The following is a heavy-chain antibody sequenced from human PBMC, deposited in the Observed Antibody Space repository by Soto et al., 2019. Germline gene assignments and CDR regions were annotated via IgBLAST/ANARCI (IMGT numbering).Heavy chain of an antibody. CDR3: ARGDYDILTGYYPFDY. CDR1: GGSISSGGYY. D-gene: IGHD3-9*01. Sequence: SETLSLTCTVSGGSISSGGYYWSWIRQHPGKGLEWIGYIYYSGSTYYNPSLKSRVTISVDTSKNQFSLKLSSVTAADTAVYYCARGDYDILTGYYPFDYWGQGTLVTVSS. CDR2: IYYSGST. J-gene: IGHJ4*02. V-gene: IGHV4-31*03.